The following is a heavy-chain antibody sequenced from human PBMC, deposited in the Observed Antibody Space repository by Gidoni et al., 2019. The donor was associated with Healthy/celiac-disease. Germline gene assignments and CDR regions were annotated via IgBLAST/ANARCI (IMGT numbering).Heavy chain of an antibody. D-gene: IGHD3-22*01. J-gene: IGHJ6*02. CDR2: ISSSGSTI. V-gene: IGHV3-48*03. CDR1: GFTFSSYE. Sequence: EVQLVESGGGLVQPGGSLRLSCAASGFTFSSYEMTWVRQAPGKGLEWVSYISSSGSTIYYADSVKGRFTISRDNAKNSLYLQMNSLRAEDTAVYYCASLYYYDSSGPHPYYYYGMDVWGQGTTVTVSS. CDR3: ASLYYYDSSGPHPYYYYGMDV.